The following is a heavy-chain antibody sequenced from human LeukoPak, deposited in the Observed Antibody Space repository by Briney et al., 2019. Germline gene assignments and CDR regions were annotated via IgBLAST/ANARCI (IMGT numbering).Heavy chain of an antibody. CDR3: AGEGDYGDRSGYFDY. CDR1: GGTFSSYA. Sequence: GASVKVSCKASGGTFSSYAISWVRQAPGQGPEWMGGIIPIFGTANYAQKFQGRVTITADESTSTAYMELSSLRSEDTAVYYCAGEGDYGDRSGYFDYWGQGTLVTVSS. V-gene: IGHV1-69*13. J-gene: IGHJ4*02. CDR2: IIPIFGTA. D-gene: IGHD4-17*01.